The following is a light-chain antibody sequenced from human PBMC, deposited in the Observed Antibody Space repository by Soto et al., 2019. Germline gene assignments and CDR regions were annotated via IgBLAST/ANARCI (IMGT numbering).Light chain of an antibody. V-gene: IGKV3-15*01. CDR2: GAS. J-gene: IGKJ4*01. Sequence: EIVMTQSPATLSVSPGERATVSCRASQSVSSNLAWYQQKPGQAPRLLNYGASTRATGIPARFSGSGSGTEFPLTISSLQFEDFAVYYCQQDNNWPALTFGGGTKVEIK. CDR3: QQDNNWPALT. CDR1: QSVSSN.